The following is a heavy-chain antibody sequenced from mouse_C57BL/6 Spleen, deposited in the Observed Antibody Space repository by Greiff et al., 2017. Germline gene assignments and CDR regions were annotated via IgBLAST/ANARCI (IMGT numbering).Heavy chain of an antibody. V-gene: IGHV1-82*01. CDR3: ASESIYYDSRDY. CDR1: GYAFSSSW. CDR2: IYPGDGDT. Sequence: QVQLQQSGPELVKPGASVKISCKASGYAFSSSWMNWVKQRPGKGLERIGRIYPGDGDTNYNGKFKGKATLTADKSSSTAYMQLSSRTSEDSAVYFCASESIYYDSRDYWGQGTTLTVSS. J-gene: IGHJ2*01. D-gene: IGHD2-4*01.